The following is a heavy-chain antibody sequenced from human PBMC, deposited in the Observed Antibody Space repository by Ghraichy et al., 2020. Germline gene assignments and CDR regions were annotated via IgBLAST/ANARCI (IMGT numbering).Heavy chain of an antibody. CDR1: GYTFTSYD. CDR2: MNPNSGNP. Sequence: ASVKVSCKASGYTFTSYDINWVRQATGQGLEWMGWMNPNSGNPGYAQKFQGRVTMTRKTSISTDYLELNSLRPEDTAVDYCGRRFYAPPQSIYVWGSYRPKAYYHYYGMDVWGQGTTVTVPS. J-gene: IGHJ6*02. CDR3: GRRFYAPPQSIYVWGSYRPKAYYHYYGMDV. V-gene: IGHV1-8*01. D-gene: IGHD3-16*02.